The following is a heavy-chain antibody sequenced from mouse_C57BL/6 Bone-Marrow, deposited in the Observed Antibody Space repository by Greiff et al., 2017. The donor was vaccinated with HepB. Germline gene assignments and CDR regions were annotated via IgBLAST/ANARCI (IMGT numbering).Heavy chain of an antibody. V-gene: IGHV1-7*01. CDR3: ANLYYGSSDYFDY. J-gene: IGHJ2*01. CDR1: GYTFTSYW. Sequence: VQLQQSGAELAKPGASVKLSCKASGYTFTSYWMHWVKQRPGQGLEWIGYINPSSGYTKYNQKFKDKATLTADKSSSTAYMQLSSLTYEDSAVYYCANLYYGSSDYFDYWGQGTTLTVSS. D-gene: IGHD1-1*01. CDR2: INPSSGYT.